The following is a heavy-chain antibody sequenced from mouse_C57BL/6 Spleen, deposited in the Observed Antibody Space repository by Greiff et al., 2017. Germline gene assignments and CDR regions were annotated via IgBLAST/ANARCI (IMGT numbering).Heavy chain of an antibody. D-gene: IGHD1-1*01. V-gene: IGHV1-64*01. Sequence: VQLQQPGAELVKPGASVKLSCKASGYTFTSYWMHWVKQRPGQGLEWIGMIPPNSGSTNYNEKFKSKATLTVDKSSSTAYMQLSSLTSEDSAVYYCARGYYGSSLGYWGQGTTLTVSS. CDR2: IPPNSGST. J-gene: IGHJ2*01. CDR3: ARGYYGSSLGY. CDR1: GYTFTSYW.